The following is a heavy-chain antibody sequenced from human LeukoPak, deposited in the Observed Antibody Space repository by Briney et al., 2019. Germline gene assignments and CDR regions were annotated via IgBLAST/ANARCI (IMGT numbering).Heavy chain of an antibody. J-gene: IGHJ6*02. V-gene: IGHV1-2*02. D-gene: IGHD4-17*01. CDR1: GYTFTGYY. Sequence: ASVKVSCKASGYTFTGYYMHWVRQAPGQGLEWMGWINPNSGGTNYAQKFRGRVTMTRDTSISTAYMELSRLRSDDTAVYYCARDHDYGDYGGSMDVWGQGTTVTVSS. CDR2: INPNSGGT. CDR3: ARDHDYGDYGGSMDV.